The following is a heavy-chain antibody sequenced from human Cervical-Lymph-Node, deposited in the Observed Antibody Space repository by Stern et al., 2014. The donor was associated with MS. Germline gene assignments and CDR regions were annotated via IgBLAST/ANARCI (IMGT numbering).Heavy chain of an antibody. CDR1: GYSFTANW. D-gene: IGHD4-17*01. Sequence: EVQLEESGAEVKTPGESLKISCKGSGYSFTANWIAWVRQMPGKCLEWMGIIYPGDSDTRSSPSFQGQVTISADKSISTAYLQWSSLKASDTAMYYCARDYGDYAFDYWGQGTLVTVSS. V-gene: IGHV5-51*01. CDR3: ARDYGDYAFDY. J-gene: IGHJ4*02. CDR2: IYPGDSDT.